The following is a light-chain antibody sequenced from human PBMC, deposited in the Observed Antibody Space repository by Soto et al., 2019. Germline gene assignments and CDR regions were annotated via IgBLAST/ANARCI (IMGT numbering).Light chain of an antibody. CDR2: AAS. J-gene: IGKJ2*01. CDR3: QQSYSIPRT. V-gene: IGKV1-39*01. Sequence: DIQLTQSPSSQSASVGETATITSRASQSVSNHLNWYQQKPGEAPKLLLYAASTLRSGVSSRFSGTGSGTDFTLTVSGLQPDDFGTYFCQQSYSIPRTFGQGTKV. CDR1: QSVSNH.